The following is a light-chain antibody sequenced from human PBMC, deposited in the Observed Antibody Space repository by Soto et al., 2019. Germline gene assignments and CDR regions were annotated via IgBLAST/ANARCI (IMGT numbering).Light chain of an antibody. CDR1: QGISSY. CDR2: AAS. Sequence: IQLTQSPSSLSASVGDRVTITCRASQGISSYLAWYQQKPGKAPKLLIYAASTLQSGVPSRFSGSGSGTDFTLTISGLQPEDSATYYCRQLSSYPRFGGGTKAEIK. J-gene: IGKJ4*02. V-gene: IGKV1-9*01. CDR3: RQLSSYPR.